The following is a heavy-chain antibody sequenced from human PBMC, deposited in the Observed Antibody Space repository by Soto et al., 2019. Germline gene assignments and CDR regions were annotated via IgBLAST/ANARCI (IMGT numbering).Heavy chain of an antibody. CDR3: ARTTAVPNTLRSRYFFDY. CDR1: GGSVSNKTYY. J-gene: IGHJ4*02. CDR2: IYYSGTT. D-gene: IGHD4-17*01. Sequence: SETLSLTCSVSGGSVSNKTYYWSWIRQPPGKRLEWIGYIYYSGTTNYNPSLKSRVTISVDLSKNQFSLRLSSVTTADTALYYCARTTAVPNTLRSRYFFDYWGQGTLVTVS. V-gene: IGHV4-61*01.